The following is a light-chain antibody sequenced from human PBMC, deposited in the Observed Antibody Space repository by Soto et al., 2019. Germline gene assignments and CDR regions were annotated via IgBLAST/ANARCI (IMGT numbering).Light chain of an antibody. V-gene: IGKV1-13*02. J-gene: IGKJ4*01. Sequence: AFQLTPSPSSLSASVGDRVTITCRASQAISSALAWYQQKPGKIPNLLIYDASSYQSGVPARFRGSGSGTDFTLSISSLQPEDFATYFCQQFYSYPLTFGGGTKVDIK. CDR2: DAS. CDR3: QQFYSYPLT. CDR1: QAISSA.